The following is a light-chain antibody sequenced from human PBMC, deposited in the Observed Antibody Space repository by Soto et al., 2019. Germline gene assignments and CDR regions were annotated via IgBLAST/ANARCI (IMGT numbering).Light chain of an antibody. V-gene: IGKV1-5*01. Sequence: DIQMTQSPSTLSASVGDRVTITLLASQSISSWLAWYKQKPGKAPKLLIYDASSLESGVPSRFSGSGSGTEFTLTISSLQPDDFATYYCQQYNAYSTFGQGTKVDIK. CDR2: DAS. CDR1: QSISSW. CDR3: QQYNAYST. J-gene: IGKJ1*01.